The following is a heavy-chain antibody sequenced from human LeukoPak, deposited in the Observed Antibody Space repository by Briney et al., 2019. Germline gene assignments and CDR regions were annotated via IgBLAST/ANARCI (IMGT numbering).Heavy chain of an antibody. J-gene: IGHJ3*02. CDR2: INPNSGGT. Sequence: GASVKVSCRASGYTFTGYYMHWVRQAPGQGLEWMGWINPNSGGTNYAQKFQGRVTMTRDTSISTAYMELSRLRSDDTAVYYCATTRRYYYDSSGPDAFDIWGQGTMVTVSS. CDR1: GYTFTGYY. D-gene: IGHD3-22*01. CDR3: ATTRRYYYDSSGPDAFDI. V-gene: IGHV1-2*02.